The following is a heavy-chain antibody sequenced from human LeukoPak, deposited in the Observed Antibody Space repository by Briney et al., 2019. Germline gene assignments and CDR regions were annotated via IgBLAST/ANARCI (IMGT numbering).Heavy chain of an antibody. Sequence: PGGSLRLPCAASGFTFSSYGMHWVRQAPAKGLEWVAIISYDGSNKYYADSVKGRVTISRDNSKNTLYLQMNSLRAEDTAVYYCAKSTTVTQRGYFDYWGQGTLVTVSS. CDR2: ISYDGSNK. J-gene: IGHJ4*02. CDR1: GFTFSSYG. V-gene: IGHV3-30*18. CDR3: AKSTTVTQRGYFDY. D-gene: IGHD4-17*01.